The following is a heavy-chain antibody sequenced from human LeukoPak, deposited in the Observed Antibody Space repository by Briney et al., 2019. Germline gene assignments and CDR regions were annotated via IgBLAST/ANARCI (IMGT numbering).Heavy chain of an antibody. CDR2: ISGEGDIT. D-gene: IGHD3-22*01. CDR3: ARESSSGFSRFDL. J-gene: IGHJ4*02. CDR1: GFSFSSHW. V-gene: IGHV3-74*03. Sequence: QPGGSLRLSCAASGFSFSSHWMHWVRQPPGKGLVWVSRISGEGDITTYADSVKGRFTISRDNAKNTLYLQMNSLTGEDTAVYYCARESSSGFSRFDLWGQGTLVTVSS.